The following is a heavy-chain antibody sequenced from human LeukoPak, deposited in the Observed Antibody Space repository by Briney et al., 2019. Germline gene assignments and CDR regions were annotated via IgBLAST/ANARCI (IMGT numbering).Heavy chain of an antibody. CDR2: IIPILGIA. D-gene: IGHD5-24*01. J-gene: IGHJ4*02. V-gene: IGHV1-69*04. Sequence: SVKVSCKASGGTFSSYAISWVRQTPGQGLEWMGRIIPILGIADYAQKFQGRVTITADKSTSTAYMELSSLRSEDTAVYYCARVVGDGYNYSRLGYWGQGTLVTVSS. CDR3: ARVVGDGYNYSRLGY. CDR1: GGTFSSYA.